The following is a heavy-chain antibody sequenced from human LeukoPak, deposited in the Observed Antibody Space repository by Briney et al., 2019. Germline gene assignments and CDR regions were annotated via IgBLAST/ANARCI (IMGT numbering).Heavy chain of an antibody. CDR2: IYYSGST. CDR1: GGSISSSSYY. J-gene: IGHJ6*03. V-gene: IGHV4-39*01. CDR3: ARLRQYQDPYYYYYMDV. D-gene: IGHD2/OR15-2a*01. Sequence: SETLSLTCAVSGGSISSSSYYWGWIRQPPGKGLEWIGTIYYSGSTYYNPSLKSRVTISVDTSKNQFSLKLSSVTAADTAVYYCARLRQYQDPYYYYYMDVWGKGTTVTVSS.